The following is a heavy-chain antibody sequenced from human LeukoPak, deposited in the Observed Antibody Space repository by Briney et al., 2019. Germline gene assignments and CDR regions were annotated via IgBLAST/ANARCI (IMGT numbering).Heavy chain of an antibody. CDR2: ISSSDNTI. CDR3: AKDLRALYSSSTGDY. V-gene: IGHV3-11*01. CDR1: GFTFSDYY. D-gene: IGHD6-6*01. Sequence: PGGSLRLSCAASGFTFSDYYMSWIRQAPGKGLEWVSYISSSDNTIYYADSVKGRFTISRDNAKNSLYLQMNSLRAEDTAVYYCAKDLRALYSSSTGDYWGQGTLVTVSS. J-gene: IGHJ4*02.